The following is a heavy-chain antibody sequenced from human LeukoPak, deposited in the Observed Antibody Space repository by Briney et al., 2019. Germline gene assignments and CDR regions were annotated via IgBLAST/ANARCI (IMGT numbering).Heavy chain of an antibody. CDR3: ARVKSYYYDTSDKDAFDI. Sequence: ASVKVSCKASGYSFSGYYMHWVRQAPGQGLEWMGIINPRGGSTSYTQKFQGRVTMTRDTSTSTVYMELSSLRSEDTAVYYCARVKSYYYDTSDKDAFDIWGQGTMVTVSS. CDR1: GYSFSGYY. D-gene: IGHD3-22*01. J-gene: IGHJ3*02. V-gene: IGHV1-46*01. CDR2: INPRGGST.